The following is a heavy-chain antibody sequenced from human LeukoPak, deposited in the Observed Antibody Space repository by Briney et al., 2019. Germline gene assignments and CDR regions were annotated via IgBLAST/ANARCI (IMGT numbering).Heavy chain of an antibody. D-gene: IGHD2-21*02. CDR1: GCSISNYY. CDR2: IYYSGST. CDR3: ARTYCGGDCYYRY. Sequence: SETLSLTCTVSGCSISNYYWSWIRQPPGKGLEWIGYIYYSGSTNYNPSLKSRVTISVDTSKNQFSLKLSSVTAADTAVYYCARTYCGGDCYYRYWGQGTLVTVSS. J-gene: IGHJ4*02. V-gene: IGHV4-59*01.